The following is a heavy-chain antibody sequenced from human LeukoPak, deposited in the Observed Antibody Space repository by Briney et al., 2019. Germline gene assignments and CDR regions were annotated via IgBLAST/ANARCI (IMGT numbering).Heavy chain of an antibody. D-gene: IGHD6-13*01. CDR3: ARLETDATYSSSWYYFDY. Sequence: ASVKVSCKASGGTFSSYAISWVRQAPGQGLEWMGGIIPIFGTANYAQKFQGRVTITADESTSTAYMELSSLRSEDTAVYYCARLETDATYSSSWYYFDYWGQGTLVTVSS. CDR2: IIPIFGTA. CDR1: GGTFSSYA. V-gene: IGHV1-69*13. J-gene: IGHJ4*02.